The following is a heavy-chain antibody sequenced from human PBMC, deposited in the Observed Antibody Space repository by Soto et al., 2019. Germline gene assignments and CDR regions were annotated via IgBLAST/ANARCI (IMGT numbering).Heavy chain of an antibody. CDR2: ISWNSGTI. D-gene: IGHD2-2*01. V-gene: IGHV3-9*01. CDR1: GFTFDDYA. Sequence: EVQLVESGGDLVQPGRSLRLSCAASGFTFDDYAMHWVRQAPGKGLEWVSGISWNSGTIGYADSVKGRFPISRDNAKNSLYLQMNSLRTEDTALYYCAKAPAAYCSSTSCYGDYFDYWGQGTLVSVSS. J-gene: IGHJ4*02. CDR3: AKAPAAYCSSTSCYGDYFDY.